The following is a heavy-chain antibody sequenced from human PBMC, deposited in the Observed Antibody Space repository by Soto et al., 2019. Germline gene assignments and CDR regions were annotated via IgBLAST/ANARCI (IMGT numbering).Heavy chain of an antibody. CDR2: VYYSGST. CDR1: GGSISSGDYY. V-gene: IGHV4-30-4*01. J-gene: IGHJ6*02. Sequence: SETLSLTCTVSGGSISSGDYYWSWIRQPPGKGLEWIGYVYYSGSTYYNPSLKSRATISVDTSKNQFSLKLSSVTAADTAVYYCAIDSPYYYDSSGSWDYGMDVWGQGTTVTVSS. D-gene: IGHD3-22*01. CDR3: AIDSPYYYDSSGSWDYGMDV.